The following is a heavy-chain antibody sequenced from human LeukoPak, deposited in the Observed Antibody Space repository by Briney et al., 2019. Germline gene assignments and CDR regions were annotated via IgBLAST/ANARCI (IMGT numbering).Heavy chain of an antibody. Sequence: GGSLRLSCAASGFTFSNYAMSWVRQAPGRGLEWVLGISNSGGDTQYADSVKGRFTTSRDNSKNTLYLQMNSLRVEDTAIYYCAKELIRSDDYWGQGTLVTVSS. J-gene: IGHJ4*02. D-gene: IGHD2-21*01. CDR2: ISNSGGDT. CDR3: AKELIRSDDY. CDR1: GFTFSNYA. V-gene: IGHV3-23*01.